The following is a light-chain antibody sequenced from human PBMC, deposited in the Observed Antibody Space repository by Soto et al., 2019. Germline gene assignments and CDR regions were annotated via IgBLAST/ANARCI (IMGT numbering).Light chain of an antibody. CDR2: GAS. V-gene: IGKV3-20*01. CDR1: QSVSSSY. Sequence: EIVLTQSPGTLSLSPGERATLSCRASQSVSSSYLAWYQQKPGQAPRLLIYGASSRATGIPDRFSGSGSGTDFTLTISRLEPEDFAVYYCQQYGSSPPITFGQATRLGSK. J-gene: IGKJ5*01. CDR3: QQYGSSPPIT.